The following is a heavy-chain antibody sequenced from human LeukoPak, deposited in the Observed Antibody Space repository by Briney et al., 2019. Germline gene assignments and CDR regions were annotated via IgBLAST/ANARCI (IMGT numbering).Heavy chain of an antibody. CDR3: ARLQGDYQGYYRGYYFDY. V-gene: IGHV1-46*01. D-gene: IGHD3-22*01. CDR2: INPSGGST. J-gene: IGHJ4*02. CDR1: GYTFTSYY. Sequence: ASVKVSCKASGYTFTSYYMHWVRQVPAQGLEWMGIINPSGGSTSYAQKFQGRVTMTRDTSTSTVYMELSSLRSEDTAVYYCARLQGDYQGYYRGYYFDYWGQGTLVTVSS.